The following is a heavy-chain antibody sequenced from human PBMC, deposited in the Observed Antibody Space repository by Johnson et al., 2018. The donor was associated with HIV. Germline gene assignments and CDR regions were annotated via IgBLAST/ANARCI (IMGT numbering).Heavy chain of an antibody. J-gene: IGHJ3*02. Sequence: VQLVESGGGVVRPGGSLRLSCAASGFTISSNYMSWVRQAPGKGLEWVAGIGWDGFTIGYVDSVKGRFTISRDDATNSLYLQMHSLRAEATAVYYCAREGKYLAGAEDAFDIWGQGTMVAVSS. CDR2: IGWDGFTI. CDR1: GFTISSNY. D-gene: IGHD2/OR15-2a*01. CDR3: AREGKYLAGAEDAFDI. V-gene: IGHV3-20*04.